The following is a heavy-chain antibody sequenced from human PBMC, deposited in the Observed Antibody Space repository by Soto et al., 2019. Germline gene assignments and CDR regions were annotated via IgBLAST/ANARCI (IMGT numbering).Heavy chain of an antibody. V-gene: IGHV5-51*01. CDR3: ARLPRDCNKTSCYYADH. Sequence: GWSLKISCRGSGYDFNTNWFGWVRQLPGRGLEWVGIMYPGDSDTRYNPSLQGHVTLSVDVTVSTAFLQWRSLETSDTGMYFCARLPRDCNKTSCYYADHWGQGTQVTVSS. D-gene: IGHD3-3*01. J-gene: IGHJ4*02. CDR2: MYPGDSDT. CDR1: GYDFNTNW.